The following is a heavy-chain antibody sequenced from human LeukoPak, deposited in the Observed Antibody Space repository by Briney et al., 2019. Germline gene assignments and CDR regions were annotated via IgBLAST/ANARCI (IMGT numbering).Heavy chain of an antibody. CDR1: GYSFTSYY. V-gene: IGHV1-46*03. Sequence: GASVKVSCKASGYSFTSYYMHWVRQAPGQGLEWMGMINPSGGSTTYAQKFQDRVTMTRDTSTTTVYMELSSLRSEDTAVYYCARGYGSPFTFDYWGQGTLVTVSS. CDR3: ARGYGSPFTFDY. D-gene: IGHD1-1*01. CDR2: INPSGGST. J-gene: IGHJ4*02.